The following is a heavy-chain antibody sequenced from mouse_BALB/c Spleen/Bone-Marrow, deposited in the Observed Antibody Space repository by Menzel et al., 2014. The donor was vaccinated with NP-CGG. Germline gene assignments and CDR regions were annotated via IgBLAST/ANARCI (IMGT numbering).Heavy chain of an antibody. CDR1: GLTFSTYA. Sequence: EVKLMESGGGLVKPGGSLKLSCAASGLTFSTYAMSWVRQTPEKRLEWVASISNGGSTYYQDSVKGRFTISRDNARNILYLQMSSLRSEDTAMYYCARAPQLLYYFDYWGQGTTLTVSS. D-gene: IGHD4-1*02. V-gene: IGHV5-6-5*01. CDR3: ARAPQLLYYFDY. CDR2: ISNGGST. J-gene: IGHJ2*01.